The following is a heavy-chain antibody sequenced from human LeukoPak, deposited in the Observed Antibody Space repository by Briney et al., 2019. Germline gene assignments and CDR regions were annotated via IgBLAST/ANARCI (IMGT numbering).Heavy chain of an antibody. J-gene: IGHJ4*02. CDR3: ARDHLVVVIHPLDY. D-gene: IGHD3-22*01. CDR2: ISSSSSYI. Sequence: GGSLRLSCAASGFTFSSYSMNWVRQAPGKGLEWVSSISSSSSYIYYADSVKGRFTISRDNAKNSLYLQMNSLRAEDTAVYYCARDHLVVVIHPLDYWGQGTLVTVSS. V-gene: IGHV3-21*01. CDR1: GFTFSSYS.